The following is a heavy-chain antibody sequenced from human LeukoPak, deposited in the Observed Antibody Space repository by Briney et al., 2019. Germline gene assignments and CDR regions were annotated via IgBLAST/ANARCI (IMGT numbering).Heavy chain of an antibody. CDR1: GFTFSSYA. J-gene: IGHJ4*02. CDR3: ASRPSLGSGFVFDY. V-gene: IGHV3-23*01. CDR2: ITGSGGST. D-gene: IGHD3-22*01. Sequence: GGSLRLSCAASGFTFSSYAMSWVRQAPGKGLQWASAITGSGGSTSHADSVKGWLTISRDNSKNTMYLQMHSLRAEDTAVYYCASRPSLGSGFVFDYWGQGTLVTVSS.